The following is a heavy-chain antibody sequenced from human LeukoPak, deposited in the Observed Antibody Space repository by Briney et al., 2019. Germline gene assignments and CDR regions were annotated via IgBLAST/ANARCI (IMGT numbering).Heavy chain of an antibody. CDR3: ARHSGSYYYFDY. CDR2: IYTSGST. V-gene: IGHV4-4*09. D-gene: IGHD1-26*01. CDR1: GGSISSYY. Sequence: SETLSLTCTVSGGSISSYYWSWIRQPPGKGLEWIGYIYTSGSTNYNPSLKSRVTISVDTSKNQFSLKLRSVTAADTAVYYCARHSGSYYYFDYWGQGTLVTVSS. J-gene: IGHJ4*02.